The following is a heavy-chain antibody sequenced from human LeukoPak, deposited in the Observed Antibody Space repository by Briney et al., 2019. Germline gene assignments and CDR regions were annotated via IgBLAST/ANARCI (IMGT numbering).Heavy chain of an antibody. D-gene: IGHD2-2*01. Sequence: GGSLRLSCAASGFTFSSYSMNWVRRAPGKGLEWVSSISSSSSYIYYADSVKGRFTISRDNAKNSLYLQMNSLRAEDTAVYYCARRRDIVVVPAAYNWFDPWGQGTLVTVSS. CDR2: ISSSSSYI. CDR1: GFTFSSYS. V-gene: IGHV3-21*01. J-gene: IGHJ5*02. CDR3: ARRRDIVVVPAAYNWFDP.